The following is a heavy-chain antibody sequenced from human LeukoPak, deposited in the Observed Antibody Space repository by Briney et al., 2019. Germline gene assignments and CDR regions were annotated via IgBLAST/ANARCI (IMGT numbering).Heavy chain of an antibody. D-gene: IGHD3-22*01. CDR1: GYTITDYY. CDR3: TRGSYYDSSGYSGVRLFDY. J-gene: IGHJ4*02. V-gene: IGHV1-2*02. Sequence: ASVKVSCKASGYTITDYYIHWVRQAPGQGLEWMGWINPNSGGTNYAQKFRGRVTMTSDTSISTAYMELSRLRSDDTALYYCTRGSYYDSSGYSGVRLFDYWGQGTPVTVPS. CDR2: INPNSGGT.